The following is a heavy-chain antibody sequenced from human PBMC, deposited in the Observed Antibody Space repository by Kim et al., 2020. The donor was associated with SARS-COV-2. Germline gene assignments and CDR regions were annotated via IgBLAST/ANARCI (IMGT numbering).Heavy chain of an antibody. D-gene: IGHD6-6*01. J-gene: IGHJ2*01. CDR3: TRGEYSSSSWNFEL. Sequence: GGSLRLSCTASGFTFGDYAMSWFRQAPGKGLEWVGFIRSKASGGTTEFAASVKDRFTISRDDSTSIAYLQMNSLKTEDTAVYFCTRGEYSSSSWNFELWGRGTLVTVSS. CDR1: GFTFGDYA. V-gene: IGHV3-49*03. CDR2: IRSKASGGTT.